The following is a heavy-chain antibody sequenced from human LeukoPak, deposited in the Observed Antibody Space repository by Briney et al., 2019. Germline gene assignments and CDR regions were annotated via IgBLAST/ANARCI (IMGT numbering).Heavy chain of an antibody. V-gene: IGHV4-59*01. J-gene: IGHJ4*02. Sequence: SETLSLTCTVSGGSISSYYWSWIRQPPGKGLEWIGYIYYSGSTNYNPSLKSRVTISVDTSKNQFSLRLSSVTAADTAVYYCARGSGWYQNYFDYWGQGTLVTVSS. CDR3: ARGSGWYQNYFDY. D-gene: IGHD6-19*01. CDR1: GGSISSYY. CDR2: IYYSGST.